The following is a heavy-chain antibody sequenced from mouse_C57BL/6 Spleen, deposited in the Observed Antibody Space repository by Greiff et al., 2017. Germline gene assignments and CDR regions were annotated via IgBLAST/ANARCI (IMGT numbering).Heavy chain of an antibody. D-gene: IGHD1-1*01. Sequence: EVKLEESGGGLVKPGGSLKLSCAASGFTFSVYGMHWVRQAPEKGLEWVAYISSGSSTIYYADTVKGRFTISRDNAKNTLFLQMTSLRSEDTAMXYCARPSPHYYGSSYYFDYWGQGTTLTVSS. CDR1: GFTFSVYG. CDR2: ISSGSSTI. CDR3: ARPSPHYYGSSYYFDY. V-gene: IGHV5-17*01. J-gene: IGHJ2*01.